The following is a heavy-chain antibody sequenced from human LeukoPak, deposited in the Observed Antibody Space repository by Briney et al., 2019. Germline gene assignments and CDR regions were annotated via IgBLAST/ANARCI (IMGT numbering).Heavy chain of an antibody. CDR3: TTEYYYDSTGYYRH. J-gene: IGHJ1*01. CDR2: IXSKTDGGTT. D-gene: IGHD3-22*01. V-gene: IGHV3-15*04. Sequence: VRQXXGXGXXXXXRIXSKTDGGTTDYAASVKCSFSISRDDSKNTMYLQMNSLKTEDTAVYYCTTEYYYDSTGYYRHWGRGALVTVSS.